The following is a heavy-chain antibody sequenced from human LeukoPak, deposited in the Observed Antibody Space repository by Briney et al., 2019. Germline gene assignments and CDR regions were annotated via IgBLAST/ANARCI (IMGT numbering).Heavy chain of an antibody. CDR1: GFIFSNGW. J-gene: IGHJ5*02. CDR3: SRDYPPPPA. Sequence: GGSLRLSCAASGFIFSNGWMSWVRQAPGKGLEWVGRIKSKSDGGTTDYAAPVKGRFSISREDSKNTLYLQMNSLKTEDTAMYSDSRDYPPPPAWGQGTLVTVSS. CDR2: IKSKSDGGTT. V-gene: IGHV3-15*01. D-gene: IGHD3-22*01.